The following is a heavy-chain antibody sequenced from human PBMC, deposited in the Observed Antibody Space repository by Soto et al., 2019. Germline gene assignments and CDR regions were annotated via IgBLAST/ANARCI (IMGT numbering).Heavy chain of an antibody. D-gene: IGHD2-21*02. V-gene: IGHV3-23*01. CDR2: ISGSGGST. Sequence: GGSLTLSCAASGFTFSSYAMSWVRQAPGKGLEWVSAISGSGGSTYYADSVKGRFTISRDNSKNTLYLQMNSLRAEDTAVYYCAKARRAYCGGDCYFGVDYWGQGTLVTVSS. CDR1: GFTFSSYA. J-gene: IGHJ4*02. CDR3: AKARRAYCGGDCYFGVDY.